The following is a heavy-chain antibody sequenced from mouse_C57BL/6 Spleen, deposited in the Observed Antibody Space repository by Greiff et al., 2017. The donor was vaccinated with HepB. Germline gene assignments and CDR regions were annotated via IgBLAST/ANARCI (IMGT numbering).Heavy chain of an antibody. Sequence: QVQLQQPGAELVKPGASVKLSCKASGYTFTSYWMHWVKQRPGQGLEWIGMIHPNSGSTNYNEKFKSKATLTVDKSSSTAYMQLSSLTSEDSAVDYAACHGTAQAQGFAYWGQGTLVTVSA. J-gene: IGHJ3*01. D-gene: IGHD3-2*02. CDR1: GYTFTSYW. CDR3: ACHGTAQAQGFAY. CDR2: IHPNSGST. V-gene: IGHV1-64*01.